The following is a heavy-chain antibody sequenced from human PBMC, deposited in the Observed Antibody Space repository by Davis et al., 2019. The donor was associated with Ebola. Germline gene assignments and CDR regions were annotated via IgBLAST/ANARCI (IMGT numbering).Heavy chain of an antibody. D-gene: IGHD3-3*01. J-gene: IGHJ5*02. CDR1: GFTFNNYA. V-gene: IGHV3-23*01. Sequence: GESLKISCAVSGFTFNNYAMGWVRQAPGKGLEWVSAITAGGGATYYGDSVKGRFTISRDNSKNTLYLQMNSLRAEDTAVYYCARDPFGVAFVAWLDPWGQGTLVTVS. CDR3: ARDPFGVAFVAWLDP. CDR2: ITAGGGAT.